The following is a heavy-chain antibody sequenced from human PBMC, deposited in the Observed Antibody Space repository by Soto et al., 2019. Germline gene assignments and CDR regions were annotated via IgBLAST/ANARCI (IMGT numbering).Heavy chain of an antibody. CDR1: GYTFTSYG. J-gene: IGHJ4*02. V-gene: IGHV1-18*01. CDR3: ARDVAYYDILTGYYRGDRSRDFDY. CDR2: IRAYNGNT. Sequence: ASVKVSCKASGYTFTSYGISWVRQAPGQGLEWMGWIRAYNGNTNYAQKLQGRVTMTTDTSTSTAYMELRSLRSDDTAVYYCARDVAYYDILTGYYRGDRSRDFDYWGQGTLVTVSS. D-gene: IGHD3-9*01.